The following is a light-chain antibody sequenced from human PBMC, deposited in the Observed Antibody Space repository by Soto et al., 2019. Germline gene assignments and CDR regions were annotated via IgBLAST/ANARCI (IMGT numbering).Light chain of an antibody. Sequence: DIVMTQSPDSLAVSLGERATINCKSSQSVHNSITWYQQKPGQPPKLLIYWASTRDFGVPDRFSGSGSGTDFTLTISSLQAEDVAVYYCQQYYSVSVTFGQGTRLEIK. J-gene: IGKJ5*01. CDR2: WAS. CDR1: QSVHNS. V-gene: IGKV4-1*01. CDR3: QQYYSVSVT.